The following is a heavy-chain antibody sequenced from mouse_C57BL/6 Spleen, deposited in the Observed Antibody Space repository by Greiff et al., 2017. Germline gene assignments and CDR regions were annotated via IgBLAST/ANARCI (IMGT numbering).Heavy chain of an antibody. V-gene: IGHV1-64*01. Sequence: QVHVKQPGAELVKPGASVKLSCKASGYTFTSYWMHWVKQRPGQGLEWIGMIHPNSGSTNYNEKFKSKATLTVDKSSSTAYMQLSSLTSEDSAVYYCARQETTYWGQGTLVTVSA. J-gene: IGHJ3*01. CDR3: ARQETTY. CDR1: GYTFTSYW. CDR2: IHPNSGST.